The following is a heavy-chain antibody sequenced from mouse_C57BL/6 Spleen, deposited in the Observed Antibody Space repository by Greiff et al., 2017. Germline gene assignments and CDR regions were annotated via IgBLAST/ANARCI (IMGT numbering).Heavy chain of an antibody. CDR2: IWKGGST. Sequence: VKLKESGPGLVQPSQSLSITCTVSGFSLTSSGVHWVRQSPGKGLEWLGVIWKGGSTDYNAAFMSRLSITKDNSKRQVVFKMNSLRADDAAIYYCDSQTCYWGKGTSVTVSS. V-gene: IGHV2-5*01. CDR3: DSQTCY. CDR1: GFSLTSSG. J-gene: IGHJ4*01.